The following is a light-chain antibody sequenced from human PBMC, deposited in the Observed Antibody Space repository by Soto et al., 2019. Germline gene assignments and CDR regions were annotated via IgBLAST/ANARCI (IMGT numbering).Light chain of an antibody. V-gene: IGLV1-40*01. Sequence: QSVLTQPPSVSGAPGQKITISCTGSRSNIGAGSDVHWYQQLPGTAPKLLIYGNNNRPSGVPDRFSGSKSGTSASLAITGLQAEDEAEYYCQSSDSSLSGSRVFGGGTQLTVL. J-gene: IGLJ2*01. CDR3: QSSDSSLSGSRV. CDR2: GNN. CDR1: RSNIGAGSD.